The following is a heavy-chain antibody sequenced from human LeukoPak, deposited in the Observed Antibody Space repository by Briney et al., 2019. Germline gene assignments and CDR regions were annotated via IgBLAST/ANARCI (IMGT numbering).Heavy chain of an antibody. CDR2: VWNDGSKN. D-gene: IGHD5-12*01. J-gene: IGHJ4*02. CDR3: AKDWSLGYGCLDY. Sequence: PGGSLRLSCAASGFTFSKFGMHWVRQTPGKGLGWVALVWNDGSKNYYADSVKGRFTISRDNSKDTLYLLLNSLRAEDTAVYYCAKDWSLGYGCLDYWGQGTLVTVSS. CDR1: GFTFSKFG. V-gene: IGHV3-33*06.